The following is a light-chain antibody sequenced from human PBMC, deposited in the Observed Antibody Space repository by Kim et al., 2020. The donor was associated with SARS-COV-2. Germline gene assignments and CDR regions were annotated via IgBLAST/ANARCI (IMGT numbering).Light chain of an antibody. Sequence: GGTVTLTCGVSSGSVSTSYYPSWYQQTPGQAPRTLIYSTNTRSSGVPDRFSGSILGNKAALTITGAKADDESDYYCVLYMGSGIWVFGGGTQLTVL. CDR1: SGSVSTSYY. J-gene: IGLJ3*02. CDR3: VLYMGSGIWV. CDR2: STN. V-gene: IGLV8-61*01.